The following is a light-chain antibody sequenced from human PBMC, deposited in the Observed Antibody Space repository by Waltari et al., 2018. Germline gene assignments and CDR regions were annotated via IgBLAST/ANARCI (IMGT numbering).Light chain of an antibody. J-gene: IGKJ1*01. CDR2: WAS. Sequence: IVMTQSPAPLAVSLGERATINCKFSQSVLYSSNNKDYLAWLQQKPGQPPKLIISWASARESGVPDLFSCSGSGTDFILTISSLQAEDVAVYYCQQYYSPVRTFGQGTKVEIK. CDR3: QQYYSPVRT. V-gene: IGKV4-1*01. CDR1: QSVLYSSNNKDY.